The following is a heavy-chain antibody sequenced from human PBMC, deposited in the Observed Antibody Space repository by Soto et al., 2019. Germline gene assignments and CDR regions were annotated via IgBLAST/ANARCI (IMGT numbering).Heavy chain of an antibody. CDR2: IYHSGST. J-gene: IGHJ5*02. CDR1: GGSISSSSYY. D-gene: IGHD6-19*01. V-gene: IGHV4-39*07. Sequence: PSETLSLTCTVSGGSISSSSYYWGWIRQPPGKGLEWIGEIYHSGSTNYNPSLKSRVTISVDKSKNQFSLKLSSVTAADTAVYYCARVSGGSGWYRDSYNWFDPWGQGTLVTVSS. CDR3: ARVSGGSGWYRDSYNWFDP.